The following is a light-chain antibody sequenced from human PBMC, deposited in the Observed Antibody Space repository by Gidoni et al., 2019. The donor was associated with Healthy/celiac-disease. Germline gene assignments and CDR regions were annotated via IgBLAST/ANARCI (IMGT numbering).Light chain of an antibody. CDR3: QQYDNLPF. V-gene: IGKV1-33*01. CDR1: QDISNY. CDR2: DAS. J-gene: IGKJ2*01. Sequence: DIQMTQSPSSLSASVGDIVTITCQASQDISNYLNWYQQKPGKAPKLLIYDASNLETGVPSRFSGSGSGTDFTFTISSLQPEDIATYYCQQYDNLPFFGQGTKLEIK.